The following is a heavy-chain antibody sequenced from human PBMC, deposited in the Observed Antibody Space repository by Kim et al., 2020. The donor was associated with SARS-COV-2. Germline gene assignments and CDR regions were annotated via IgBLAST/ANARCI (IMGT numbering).Heavy chain of an antibody. CDR2: MDIHGSVR. CDR3: ARGVAWTGLNVGWGYD. J-gene: IGHJ1*01. Sequence: GGSLRLSCAASGFTFSNYWLPWVRQAPGKGLVWVSHMDIHGSVRRYADSVKGRFTITRVNARNILYPHMSSSRAEDPAGNYCARGVAWTGLNVGWGYDWG. D-gene: IGHD3-16*01. CDR1: GFTFSNYW. V-gene: IGHV3-74*01.